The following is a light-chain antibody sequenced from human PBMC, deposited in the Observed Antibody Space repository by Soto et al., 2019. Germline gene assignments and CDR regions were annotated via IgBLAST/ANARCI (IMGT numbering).Light chain of an antibody. CDR3: SSYTSDWGV. V-gene: IGLV2-14*01. CDR1: SSDVGGYDF. CDR2: EVR. Sequence: QSVLTQPASVSGSVGQSITISCTGTSSDVGGYDFVSWYQHHPGKAPKLIIYEVRTRPSGVSDRFSGSKSGNTASLTISGLQAEDEADYYCSSYTSDWGVFGTGTKVTAL. J-gene: IGLJ1*01.